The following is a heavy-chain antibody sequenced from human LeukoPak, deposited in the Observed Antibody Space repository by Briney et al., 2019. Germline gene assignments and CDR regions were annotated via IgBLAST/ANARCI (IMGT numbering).Heavy chain of an antibody. V-gene: IGHV1-18*01. CDR1: GYTFTSYG. D-gene: IGHD1-26*01. CDR2: ISAYNGNT. J-gene: IGHJ6*02. Sequence: GASVKVSCKASGYTFTSYGISWVRQAPGQGLEWMGWISAYNGNTNYAQKLQGRVTMTTDTSTSTAYMELRSLRSDDTAVYYRARDSPLVGAGYYYGMDVWGQGTTVTVSS. CDR3: ARDSPLVGAGYYYGMDV.